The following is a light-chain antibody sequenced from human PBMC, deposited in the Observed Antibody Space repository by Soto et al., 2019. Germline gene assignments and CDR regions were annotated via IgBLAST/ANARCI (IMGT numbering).Light chain of an antibody. J-gene: IGLJ2*01. Sequence: QSVLTQPASVSGSPGQSITISCTGSSSDVGDYSSVSWYQQYPGKAPKLIIFEVSNRPSGVSNRFSASKSANTASLTISGLQADDEADYYCSSGRTNTLFGGGTKVTVL. CDR2: EVS. CDR3: SSGRTNTL. CDR1: SSDVGDYSS. V-gene: IGLV2-14*01.